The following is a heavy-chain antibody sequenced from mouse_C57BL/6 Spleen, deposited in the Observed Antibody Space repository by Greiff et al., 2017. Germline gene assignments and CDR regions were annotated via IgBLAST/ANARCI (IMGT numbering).Heavy chain of an antibody. D-gene: IGHD1-1*01. V-gene: IGHV1-69*01. Sequence: QVQLQQPGAELVMPGASVKLSCKASGYTFTSYWLHWVKQRPGQGLEWIGEIDPSESYTNYNQKFKGKSTLTVDKSSSTAYMQLSRLTSEDSAVYYCARGYYGSSPWCAYWGQGTLVTVSA. CDR3: ARGYYGSSPWCAY. CDR2: IDPSESYT. J-gene: IGHJ3*01. CDR1: GYTFTSYW.